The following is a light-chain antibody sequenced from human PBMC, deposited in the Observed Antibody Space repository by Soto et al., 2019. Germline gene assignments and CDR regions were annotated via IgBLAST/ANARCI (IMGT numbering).Light chain of an antibody. J-gene: IGLJ2*01. CDR2: GNT. V-gene: IGLV1-40*01. CDR3: TSYSSSSPVL. Sequence: QSVLTQPPSVSGAPGQRVTISCTGSGSNIGAGYDVNWYQQFPGTAPKLLIYGNTNRPSGVPDRFSGSKSGTSASLAITGLQAEDEADYYCTSYSSSSPVLFGGGTKVTVL. CDR1: GSNIGAGYD.